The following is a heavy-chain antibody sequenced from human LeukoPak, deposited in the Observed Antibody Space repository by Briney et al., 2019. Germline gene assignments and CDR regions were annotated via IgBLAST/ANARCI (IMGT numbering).Heavy chain of an antibody. D-gene: IGHD5-12*01. J-gene: IGHJ4*02. V-gene: IGHV1-69*05. Sequence: ASVKVSCKASGGTFSSHAISWVRQAPGQGLEWMGRIIPIFGTANYAQKFQGRVTITTDESTSTAYMELSSLRSEDTAVYYCARDISGYDWGAFDYWGQGTLVTVSS. CDR1: GGTFSSHA. CDR2: IIPIFGTA. CDR3: ARDISGYDWGAFDY.